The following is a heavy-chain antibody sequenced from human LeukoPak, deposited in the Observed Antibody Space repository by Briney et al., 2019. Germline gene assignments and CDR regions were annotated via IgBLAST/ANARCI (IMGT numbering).Heavy chain of an antibody. V-gene: IGHV3-74*01. J-gene: IGHJ4*02. CDR3: ARDLGWYNLDY. CDR1: GFTFRTYW. D-gene: IGHD1-14*01. CDR2: IKSDGSAT. Sequence: PGGSLRLSCAASGFTFRTYWMHWVRQAPGKGLVWVSHIKSDGSATTYADSVKGRFTISRDNAKNTLYLQMNSLRAEDTAVYYCARDLGWYNLDYWGQGTLVTVSS.